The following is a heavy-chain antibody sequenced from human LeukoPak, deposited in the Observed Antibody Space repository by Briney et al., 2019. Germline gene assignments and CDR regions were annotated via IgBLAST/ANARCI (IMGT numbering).Heavy chain of an antibody. Sequence: GGSLTLTCVASGFTFSDYWMSWVRQAPGKGLEWVANIKSDESERFFLDSVKGRFTISRDNAKHSVYLQMSSLRAEDTGVYYCAATFNIATPGHLWGQGALVTVSS. CDR2: IKSDESER. V-gene: IGHV3-7*01. D-gene: IGHD6-13*01. CDR3: AATFNIATPGHL. J-gene: IGHJ4*02. CDR1: GFTFSDYW.